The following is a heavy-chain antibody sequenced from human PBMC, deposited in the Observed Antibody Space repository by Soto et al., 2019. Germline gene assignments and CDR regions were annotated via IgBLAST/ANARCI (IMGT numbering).Heavy chain of an antibody. Sequence: QVQLVESGGGVVQPGRSLRLSCAASGFTFSSYGMHWVRQAPGKGLEWVAVIWYDGSNKYYADSVKGRFTISRDNSKNTLYLQMNSLRAEDTAVYYCARDYYDSSGYYLYYYYYGMDVWGQGTTVTVSS. D-gene: IGHD3-22*01. CDR2: IWYDGSNK. CDR1: GFTFSSYG. J-gene: IGHJ6*02. V-gene: IGHV3-33*01. CDR3: ARDYYDSSGYYLYYYYYGMDV.